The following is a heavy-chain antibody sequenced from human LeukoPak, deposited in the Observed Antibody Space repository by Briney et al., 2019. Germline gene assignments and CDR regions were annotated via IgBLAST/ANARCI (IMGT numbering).Heavy chain of an antibody. Sequence: SETLSLTCTVSGGSISGYYWSWIRQPPGKGLEWIGFIYYTGNTNYNPSLEHRLTISVATSKNQFSLKVSSVTAADTAMYYCVRSRSGTYGWFDPWGQGTLVTVSS. D-gene: IGHD4-17*01. CDR1: GGSISGYY. CDR2: IYYTGNT. V-gene: IGHV4-59*01. CDR3: VRSRSGTYGWFDP. J-gene: IGHJ5*02.